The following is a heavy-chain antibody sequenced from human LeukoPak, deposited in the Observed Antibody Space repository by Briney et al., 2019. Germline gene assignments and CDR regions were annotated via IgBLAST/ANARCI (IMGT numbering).Heavy chain of an antibody. CDR2: IYSGGST. V-gene: IGHV3-53*01. CDR1: GFTVSSNY. J-gene: IGHJ4*02. D-gene: IGHD6-19*01. Sequence: GGSLRLSCAASGFTVSSNYMSWVRQAPGKGLEWVSTIYSGGSTYYADSVKGRFTISRDISKNTLYLQMNSLRGEDKAVYYCARNGYNSGWYRNWGQGTLVTVSS. CDR3: ARNGYNSGWYRN.